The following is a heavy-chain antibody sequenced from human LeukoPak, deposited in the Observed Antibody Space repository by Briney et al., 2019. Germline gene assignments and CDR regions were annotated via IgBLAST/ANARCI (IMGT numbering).Heavy chain of an antibody. V-gene: IGHV4-59*01. Sequence: SETLSLTCAVYGGSFSGYYWSWIRQPPGKGLEWIGYIYYSGSTNYNPSLKSRVTISVDTSKNQFSLKLSSVTAADTAVYYCASGGYSSSWAPGHYYYGMDVWGQGTTVTVSS. CDR1: GGSFSGYY. J-gene: IGHJ6*02. CDR3: ASGGYSSSWAPGHYYYGMDV. D-gene: IGHD6-13*01. CDR2: IYYSGST.